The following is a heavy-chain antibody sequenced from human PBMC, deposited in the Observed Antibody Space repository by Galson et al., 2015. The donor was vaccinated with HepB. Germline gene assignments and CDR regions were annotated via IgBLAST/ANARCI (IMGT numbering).Heavy chain of an antibody. J-gene: IGHJ6*02. D-gene: IGHD3-3*01. Sequence: SVKVSCKVSGYTLTELSMHWVRQAPGKGLEWMGGFDPEDGETIYAQKFQGRVTMTEDTSTDTAYMELSSLRSEDTAVYYCATSAVFGVVTDYYYGMDVWGQGTTVTASS. CDR1: GYTLTELS. V-gene: IGHV1-24*01. CDR2: FDPEDGET. CDR3: ATSAVFGVVTDYYYGMDV.